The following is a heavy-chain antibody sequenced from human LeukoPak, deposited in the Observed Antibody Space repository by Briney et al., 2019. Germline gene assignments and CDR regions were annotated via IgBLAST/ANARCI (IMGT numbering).Heavy chain of an antibody. D-gene: IGHD1-26*01. CDR3: ARVPMPSGSYSPRDYYYYYMDV. J-gene: IGHJ6*03. V-gene: IGHV1-69*01. Sequence: GSSVKVSCKASGGTFSSYAISWVRQAPGQGLEWMGGIIPIFGTANYAQKFQGRVTITADESTSTAYMELSSLRSEDTAVYYCARVPMPSGSYSPRDYYYYYMDVWGKGTTVTVSS. CDR2: IIPIFGTA. CDR1: GGTFSSYA.